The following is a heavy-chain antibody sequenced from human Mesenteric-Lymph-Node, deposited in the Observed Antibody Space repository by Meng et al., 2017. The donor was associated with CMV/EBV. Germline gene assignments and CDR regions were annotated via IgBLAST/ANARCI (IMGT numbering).Heavy chain of an antibody. V-gene: IGHV3-15*01. Sequence: GGSLRLSCAASGFTFNNAWMSWVRQAPGKGLEWVGRIKSKIDGGTTAYAAPVKGRFTISRDNSNTLYLQMNSLRAEDTAVYYCTRNSQRYCSGGRCFDYWGQGTLVTVSS. D-gene: IGHD2-15*01. J-gene: IGHJ4*02. CDR3: TRNSQRYCSGGRCFDY. CDR2: IKSKIDGGTT. CDR1: GFTFNNAW.